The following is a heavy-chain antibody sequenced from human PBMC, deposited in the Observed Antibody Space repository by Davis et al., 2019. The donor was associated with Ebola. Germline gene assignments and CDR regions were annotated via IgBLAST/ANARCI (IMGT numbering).Heavy chain of an antibody. CDR2: ISGSNT. V-gene: IGHV3-23*01. D-gene: IGHD2-8*01. CDR3: ARSNWYFDV. J-gene: IGHJ2*01. CDR1: GFTFSTYG. Sequence: GESLKISCATSGFTFSTYGMSWVRQAPGKGLEWVSGISGSNTYYADSVKGRFTISKDNSKNTLYLQMNSLRAEDTAVYYCARSNWYFDVWGRGTLVTVSS.